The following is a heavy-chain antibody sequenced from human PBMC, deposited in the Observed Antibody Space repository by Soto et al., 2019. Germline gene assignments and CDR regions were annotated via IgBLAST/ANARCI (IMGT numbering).Heavy chain of an antibody. CDR2: TYPSDSDT. V-gene: IGHV5-51*01. CDR1: GYNFAGYW. Sequence: ESLKISCKGSGYNFAGYWIAWVRQMPGKGLELMGITYPSDSDTRYRPSFQGQVTISADKSISSAYLQWSSLRASDTAMYYCARGGVSTRTFDYWGQGTPVTVSS. J-gene: IGHJ4*02. CDR3: ARGGVSTRTFDY. D-gene: IGHD3-3*01.